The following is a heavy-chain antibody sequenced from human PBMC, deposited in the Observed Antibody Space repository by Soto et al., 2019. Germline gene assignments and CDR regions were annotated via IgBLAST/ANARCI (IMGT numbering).Heavy chain of an antibody. CDR3: AKDYDFWSASVNPYFDS. Sequence: GGSLRLSCAASGFTFSSYAMSWVRQAPGKGLEWVSVISGNGDSTYYADSVKGRFTISRDNSKSTLYLQMSRLRAEDTAVYYCAKDYDFWSASVNPYFDSWGLGTLVTVSS. CDR2: ISGNGDST. D-gene: IGHD3-3*01. CDR1: GFTFSSYA. V-gene: IGHV3-23*01. J-gene: IGHJ4*02.